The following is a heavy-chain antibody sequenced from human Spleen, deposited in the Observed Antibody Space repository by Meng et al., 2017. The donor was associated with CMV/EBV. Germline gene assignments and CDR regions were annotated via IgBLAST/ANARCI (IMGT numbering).Heavy chain of an antibody. Sequence: ASVKVSCKASGYTFTGYYVHWVRQAPGQGLEWMGWINPNTGGTNYAQKFQGRVTMTRDTSISTAYMELSRLRSDDRAIYYCARASARVYKNYFDPWGQGTLVTVSS. CDR3: ARASARVYKNYFDP. V-gene: IGHV1-2*02. J-gene: IGHJ5*02. CDR1: GYTFTGYY. CDR2: INPNTGGT. D-gene: IGHD1-1*01.